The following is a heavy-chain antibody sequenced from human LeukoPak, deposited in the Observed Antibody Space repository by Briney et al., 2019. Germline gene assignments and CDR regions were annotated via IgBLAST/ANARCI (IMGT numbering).Heavy chain of an antibody. D-gene: IGHD4-23*01. J-gene: IGHJ4*02. Sequence: GGSLSLSCAASGFTFSSYSMNWVRPALGKGLEWVSSISSSSSYIYYADSVKGRFTISRDNAKNSLYLQMNSLRAEDTAVYYCARETTVVTPIDYWGQGTLVTVSS. CDR2: ISSSSSYI. CDR3: ARETTVVTPIDY. CDR1: GFTFSSYS. V-gene: IGHV3-21*01.